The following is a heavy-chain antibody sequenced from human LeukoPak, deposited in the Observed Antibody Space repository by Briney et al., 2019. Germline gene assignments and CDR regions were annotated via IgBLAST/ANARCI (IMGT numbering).Heavy chain of an antibody. V-gene: IGHV4-59*01. Sequence: SETLCLTCTVSGGSITNYYWSWIRQPPGKGLEWIGYIHNSGSSSYNPSLRSRATISMEKAKTQFSLKLTSVTPTDTAVYYCARVSSTVAPWFDPWGQGTLVTVSS. J-gene: IGHJ5*02. CDR2: IHNSGSS. CDR1: GGSITNYY. CDR3: ARVSSTVAPWFDP. D-gene: IGHD5-12*01.